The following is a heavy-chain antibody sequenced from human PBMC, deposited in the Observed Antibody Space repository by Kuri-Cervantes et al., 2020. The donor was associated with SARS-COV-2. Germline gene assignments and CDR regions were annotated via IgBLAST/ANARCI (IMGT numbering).Heavy chain of an antibody. Sequence: GESLKISCAASGFTFSSYGMHWVRQAPGKGLEWVSAISGSGGSTYYADSMRGRFTISRDNSKNTLYLQMNSLRAEDTAVYYCAKASLVDYYYYYMDVWGKGTTVTVSS. CDR2: ISGSGGST. CDR1: GFTFSSYG. D-gene: IGHD6-6*01. CDR3: AKASLVDYYYYYMDV. J-gene: IGHJ6*03. V-gene: IGHV3-23*01.